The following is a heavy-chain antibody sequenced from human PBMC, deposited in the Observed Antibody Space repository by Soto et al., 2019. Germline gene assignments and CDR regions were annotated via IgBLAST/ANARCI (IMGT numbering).Heavy chain of an antibody. J-gene: IGHJ2*01. D-gene: IGHD3-9*01. V-gene: IGHV3-33*01. CDR3: ERDRRYYDLLDGYYTPACWYFDL. CDR1: GFTFSSYG. Sequence: QVQLVESGGGVVQPGRSLRLSCAASGFTFSSYGMHWVRQAPGKGLEWVAVIWYDGSNEYYADSVKGRFTISRDNSKNTLYLQVNSLRAQDTTVYYCERDRRYYDLLDGYYTPACWYFDLWGRGTLVTVSS. CDR2: IWYDGSNE.